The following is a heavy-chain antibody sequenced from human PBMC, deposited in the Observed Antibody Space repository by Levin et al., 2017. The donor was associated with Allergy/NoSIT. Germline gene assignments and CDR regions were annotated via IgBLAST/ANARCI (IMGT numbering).Heavy chain of an antibody. V-gene: IGHV5-51*01. J-gene: IGHJ4*02. CDR1: GYSFTTYW. Sequence: KVSCKGSGYSFTTYWVGWVRQMPGKGLEWMGIIYPGDSDTRYSPSFRGQVTISADKSISTSYLQWSSLKASDTAMYYCARVQREYANEHQAFHFWGQGTLVTVSS. CDR3: ARVQREYANEHQAFHF. D-gene: IGHD2-2*01. CDR2: IYPGDSDT.